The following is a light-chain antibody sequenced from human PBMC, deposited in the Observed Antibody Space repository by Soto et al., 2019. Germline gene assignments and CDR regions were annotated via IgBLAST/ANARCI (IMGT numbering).Light chain of an antibody. J-gene: IGKJ5*01. CDR3: QQRSSWPPIT. V-gene: IGKV3-11*01. CDR1: PSDYSF. Sequence: EIVLTQSPATLSLSPGERATLSCRASPSDYSFLAWYQQKPGQAPRLLSYDASNRATGIPARFSGSGSGTDFTLTLSSLEPEDFAVYYCQQRSSWPPITFGQGTRLEIK. CDR2: DAS.